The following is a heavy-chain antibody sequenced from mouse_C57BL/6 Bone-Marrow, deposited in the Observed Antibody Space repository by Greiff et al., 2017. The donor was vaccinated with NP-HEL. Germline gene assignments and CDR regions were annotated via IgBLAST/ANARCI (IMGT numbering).Heavy chain of an antibody. V-gene: IGHV1-15*01. CDR2: IDPETGGT. CDR1: GYTFTDYE. J-gene: IGHJ1*03. Sequence: VQRVESGAELVRPGASVTLSCKASGYTFTDYEMHWVKQTPVHGLEWIGAIDPETGGTAYNQKFKGKAILTADKSSSTAYMELRSLTSEDSAVYYCTRLWYFDVWGTGTTVTVSS. CDR3: TRLWYFDV.